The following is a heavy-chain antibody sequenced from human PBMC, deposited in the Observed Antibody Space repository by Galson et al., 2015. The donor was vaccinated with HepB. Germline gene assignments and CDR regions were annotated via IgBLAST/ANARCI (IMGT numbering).Heavy chain of an antibody. J-gene: IGHJ3*02. D-gene: IGHD6-13*01. CDR3: ARAPLRIAAAGLDAFEI. Sequence: SVKVSCKASGYTFTGYYMHWVRQAPGQGLEWMGWINPNSGGTNYAQKFQGRVTMTRDTSISTAYMELSRLRSDDTAVYYCARAPLRIAAAGLDAFEIWGQGTMVTVSS. CDR2: INPNSGGT. V-gene: IGHV1-2*02. CDR1: GYTFTGYY.